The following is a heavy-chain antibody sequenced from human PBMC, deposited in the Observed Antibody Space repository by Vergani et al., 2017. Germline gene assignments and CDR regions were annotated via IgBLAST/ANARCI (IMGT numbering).Heavy chain of an antibody. Sequence: QVQLVQSGAEVKKPGSSVKVSCKASGGTFSSYTISWVRQAPGQGLEWMGRIIPILGIANYAQKFQGSVTITADKSTSTAYMELSSLRSEDTAVYYCATTGYSSSWYDSAFDIWGQGTMVTVSS. CDR2: IIPILGIA. CDR1: GGTFSSYT. D-gene: IGHD6-13*01. J-gene: IGHJ3*02. CDR3: ATTGYSSSWYDSAFDI. V-gene: IGHV1-69*02.